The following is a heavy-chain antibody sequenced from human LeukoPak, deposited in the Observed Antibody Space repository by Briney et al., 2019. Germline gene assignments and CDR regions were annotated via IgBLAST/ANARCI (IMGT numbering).Heavy chain of an antibody. V-gene: IGHV4-39*01. CDR3: TLGCVGGDGFFDY. CDR1: GGSISSSSYY. D-gene: IGHD3-16*01. J-gene: IGHJ4*02. Sequence: SSETLSLTCTVSGGSISSSSYYCGWIRQPPGKGLEWIGSIYYSGSTYYNPSLKSRVTISVDTSKNQFSLKLSSFTAAYTAVYYCTLGCVGGDGFFDYWGQGTLVTVSS. CDR2: IYYSGST.